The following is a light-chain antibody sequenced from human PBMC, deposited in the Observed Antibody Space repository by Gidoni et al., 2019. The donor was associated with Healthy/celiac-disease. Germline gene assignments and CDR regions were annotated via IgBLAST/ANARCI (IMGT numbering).Light chain of an antibody. CDR3: QQYNNGPRT. V-gene: IGKV3-15*01. J-gene: IGKJ1*01. CDR1: QSVSSN. CDR2: GAA. Sequence: EIVMTQSPATLSVSPGERATLSCRASQSVSSNLAWYQQKPGQAPRRLIYGAATRATGIPARFSGSGSGTEFTLTISSLQSEDFAVYYGQQYNNGPRTFGQGTKVEIK.